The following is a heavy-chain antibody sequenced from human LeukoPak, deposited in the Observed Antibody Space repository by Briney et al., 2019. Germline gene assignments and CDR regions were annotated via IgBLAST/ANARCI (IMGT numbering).Heavy chain of an antibody. CDR1: GGSISSYY. J-gene: IGHJ4*02. CDR2: IHYSGRT. Sequence: SETLSLTCTVSGGSISSYYWNWIRQPPGKGLEWLGYIHYSGRTKYNPSLESRVTISLDTAKNQFSLRLSSLTAADTAVYYCARGEGQAVSAFDYWGQGMLVTVSS. V-gene: IGHV4-59*01. CDR3: ARGEGQAVSAFDY. D-gene: IGHD2-21*02.